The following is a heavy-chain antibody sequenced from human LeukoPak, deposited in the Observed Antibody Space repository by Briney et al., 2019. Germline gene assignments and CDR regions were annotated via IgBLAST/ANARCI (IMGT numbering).Heavy chain of an antibody. CDR3: AKIADYGDRRTYYMDV. Sequence: PGGSLRPSCAASGFTFSSYGMHWVRQAPGKGLEWVAVIWYDGSNKYYADSVKGRFTISRDNSKNTLYLQMNSLRAEDTAVYYCAKIADYGDRRTYYMDVWGKGTTVTVSS. V-gene: IGHV3-33*06. CDR2: IWYDGSNK. CDR1: GFTFSSYG. J-gene: IGHJ6*03. D-gene: IGHD4-17*01.